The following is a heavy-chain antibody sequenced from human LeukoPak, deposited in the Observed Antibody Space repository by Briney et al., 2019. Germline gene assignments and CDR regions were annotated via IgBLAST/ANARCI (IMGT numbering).Heavy chain of an antibody. V-gene: IGHV4-4*07. J-gene: IGHJ5*02. CDR1: GGSFSGYY. Sequence: SETLSLTCAVYGGSFSGYYWSWIRQPAGKGLEWIGRMYTSGSTKYNPSLKSRVTMSVDTSKNQFSLKLSSVTAADTAVYYCAREWLTSWFDPWGQGTLVTVSS. D-gene: IGHD6-19*01. CDR3: AREWLTSWFDP. CDR2: MYTSGST.